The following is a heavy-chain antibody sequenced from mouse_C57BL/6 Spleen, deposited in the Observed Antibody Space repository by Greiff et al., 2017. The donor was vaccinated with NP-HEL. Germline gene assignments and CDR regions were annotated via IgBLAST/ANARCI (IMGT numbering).Heavy chain of an antibody. V-gene: IGHV1-18*01. D-gene: IGHD2-4*01. J-gene: IGHJ1*03. CDR2: INPNNGGT. CDR1: GYTFTDHN. Sequence: EVQLQQSGPELVKPGASVKIPCKASGYTFTDHNMDWVKQSHGKSLEWIGDINPNNGGTIYNQKFKGKATLTVDKSSSTAYMELRSLTSEDTAVYYCARLDYDYDEWYFDVWGTGTTVTVSS. CDR3: ARLDYDYDEWYFDV.